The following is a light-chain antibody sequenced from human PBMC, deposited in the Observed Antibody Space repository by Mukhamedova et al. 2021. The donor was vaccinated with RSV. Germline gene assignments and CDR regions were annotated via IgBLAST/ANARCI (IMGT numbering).Light chain of an antibody. Sequence: APRLLIYGASSRATGVPDRFSGSESGTDFTLTISRLEPKDFAVYYCQQYGGSFTFGPGT. J-gene: IGKJ3*01. CDR3: QQYGGSFT. CDR2: GAS. V-gene: IGKV3-20*01.